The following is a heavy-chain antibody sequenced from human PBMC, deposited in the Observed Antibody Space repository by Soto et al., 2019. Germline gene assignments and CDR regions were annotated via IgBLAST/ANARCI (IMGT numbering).Heavy chain of an antibody. D-gene: IGHD2-2*01. J-gene: IGHJ6*02. CDR3: ARGNCSSPNCYSFSGYYGMDV. V-gene: IGHV4-4*07. Sequence: SETLSLTCTVSGGSISSYYWSWIRQPAGKGLEWIGRIYTSGSTNYNPSLKSRVTMSLDTSKNQFSLKQTSVTAADTALYYCARGNCSSPNCYSFSGYYGMDVWGQGTTVTVSS. CDR2: IYTSGST. CDR1: GGSISSYY.